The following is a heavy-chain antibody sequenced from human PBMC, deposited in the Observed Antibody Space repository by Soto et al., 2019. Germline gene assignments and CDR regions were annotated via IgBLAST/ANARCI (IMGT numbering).Heavy chain of an antibody. CDR1: GFTFSDYY. J-gene: IGHJ5*02. D-gene: IGHD3-10*01. Sequence: QVQLVESGGGLVKPGGSLRLSCAASGFTFSDYYMSWIRQAPGKGLEWVSYISSSSSYTNYADSVKGRFTISRDNAKNPLYLQMTSLRAEDTAVYYCARGGETTMVRGVITSWFDPWGQGTLVTVSS. CDR2: ISSSSSYT. CDR3: ARGGETTMVRGVITSWFDP. V-gene: IGHV3-11*05.